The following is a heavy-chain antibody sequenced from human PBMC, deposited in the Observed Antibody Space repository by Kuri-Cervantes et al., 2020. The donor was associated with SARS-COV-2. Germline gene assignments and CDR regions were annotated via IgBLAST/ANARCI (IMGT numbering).Heavy chain of an antibody. V-gene: IGHV1-18*01. D-gene: IGHD5-12*01. J-gene: IGHJ4*02. Sequence: ASVKVSCKASGYTFTSYGISWVRQAPGQGLEWMGWINPNSGGTNYAQKFQGRVTMTRDTSTSTVYMELSSLRSEDTAVYYCARQGANLDYWGQGTLVTVSS. CDR3: ARQGANLDY. CDR1: GYTFTSYG. CDR2: INPNSGGT.